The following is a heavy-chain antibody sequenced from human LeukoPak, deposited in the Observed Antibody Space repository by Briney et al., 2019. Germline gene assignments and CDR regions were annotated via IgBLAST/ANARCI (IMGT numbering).Heavy chain of an antibody. CDR3: ARLRYCSGGSCYSGIDWFDP. D-gene: IGHD2-15*01. CDR1: GYSFTNYW. CDR2: IYPGDSDT. Sequence: GESLKISCKGSGYSFTNYWIGWVCQMPGKGLEWMGIIYPGDSDTRYSPSFQGQVTISADKSISTAYLQWSSLKASDTAMYYCARLRYCSGGSCYSGIDWFDPWGQGTLVTVSS. V-gene: IGHV5-51*01. J-gene: IGHJ5*02.